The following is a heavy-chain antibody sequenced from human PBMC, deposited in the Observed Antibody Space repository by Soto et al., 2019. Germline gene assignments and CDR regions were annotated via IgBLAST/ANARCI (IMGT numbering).Heavy chain of an antibody. CDR1: GFTFSSYG. D-gene: IGHD5-18*01. V-gene: IGHV3-30*18. Sequence: QVQLVESGGGVVQPGRSLRLSCAASGFTFSSYGMHWVRQAPGKGLEWVAVISYDGSNQYYADSLKGRFTISRDNSKNTLYLQMNSLRAEVTAVYYCAKMVDTAMVGYYYYGMDVWSHGTTVTVSS. CDR2: ISYDGSNQ. J-gene: IGHJ6*02. CDR3: AKMVDTAMVGYYYYGMDV.